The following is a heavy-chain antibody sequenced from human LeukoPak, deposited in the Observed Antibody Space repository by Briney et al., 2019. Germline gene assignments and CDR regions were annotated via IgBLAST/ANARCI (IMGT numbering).Heavy chain of an antibody. V-gene: IGHV1-8*01. J-gene: IGHJ2*01. D-gene: IGHD3-22*01. CDR3: ARCVYYYDSSGYYPGWYFDL. Sequence: ASVKVSCKASGYTFTSYDINWVRQATGQGLEWMGWMNPNSGNTGYAQKFQGRVTMTRNTSISTAYMELSSLRSEDTAVYYCARCVYYYDSSGYYPGWYFDLWGRGTLVTVSS. CDR2: MNPNSGNT. CDR1: GYTFTSYD.